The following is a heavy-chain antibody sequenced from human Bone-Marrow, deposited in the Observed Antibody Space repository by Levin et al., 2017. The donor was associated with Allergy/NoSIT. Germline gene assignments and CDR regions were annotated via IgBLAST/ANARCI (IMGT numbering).Heavy chain of an antibody. Sequence: SQTLSLTCTVSGGSISSYYWSWIRQPPGKGLEWIGYIYYSGSTNYNPSLKSRVTISVDTSKNQFSLKLSSVTAADTAVYYCASTQWPFYYFDYWGQGTLVTVSS. D-gene: IGHD6-19*01. CDR3: ASTQWPFYYFDY. CDR2: IYYSGST. CDR1: GGSISSYY. J-gene: IGHJ4*02. V-gene: IGHV4-59*01.